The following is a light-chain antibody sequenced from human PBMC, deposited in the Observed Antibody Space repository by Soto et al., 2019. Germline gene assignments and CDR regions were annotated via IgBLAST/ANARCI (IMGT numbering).Light chain of an antibody. CDR2: DAS. V-gene: IGKV1-33*01. CDR3: QQYDTVPPYA. CDR1: QDVYIY. J-gene: IGKJ2*01. Sequence: IQLTQSPASLSASIGDRVTITCQAGQDVYIYLNWYQQKPGKAPTLLIYDASNLETGVPSRFSGTGSGTHFILTISSLEAEDFATYYCQQYDTVPPYAFGQGTKLEI.